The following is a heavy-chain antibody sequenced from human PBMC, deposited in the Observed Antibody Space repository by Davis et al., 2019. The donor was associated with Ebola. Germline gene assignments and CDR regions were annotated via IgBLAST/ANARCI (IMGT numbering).Heavy chain of an antibody. V-gene: IGHV3-13*01. Sequence: GESLKISCAASGFTFSSYDMHWVRQATGKGLEWVSAIGTAGDTYYPGSVKGRFIISRDDAKNSLYLQMNSLRAEDTAVYYCVRVYSGSYDPWGQGTLVTVSS. CDR3: VRVYSGSYDP. J-gene: IGHJ5*02. D-gene: IGHD1-26*01. CDR2: IGTAGDT. CDR1: GFTFSSYD.